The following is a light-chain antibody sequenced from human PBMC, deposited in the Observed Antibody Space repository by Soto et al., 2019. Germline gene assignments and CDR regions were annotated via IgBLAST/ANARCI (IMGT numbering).Light chain of an antibody. J-gene: IGKJ4*01. CDR3: QQYDNSPLT. CDR2: GAS. CDR1: QSVSSSF. V-gene: IGKV3-20*01. Sequence: EIVLTQSPGTLSLSPGERATLSCRASQSVSSSFLAWYQQKPGQAHRLLIYGASSRATGITDRFSGSGSGTDFPLTISRLEPEDFAVYYCQQYDNSPLTFGGGTKVEIK.